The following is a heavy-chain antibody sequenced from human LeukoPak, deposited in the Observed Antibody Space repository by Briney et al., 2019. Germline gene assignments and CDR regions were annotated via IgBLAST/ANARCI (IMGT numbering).Heavy chain of an antibody. Sequence: GGSLRLSCAASGFXFDDYAIHWVRQGPGKGLEWVSLISDNGVNTNYADSVKGRFTTSRDNSKNSLYLQMNSLRTEDTAFYYCAKDWGAYYDSSGFYSGDFDYWGQGTLVTVSS. CDR1: GFXFDDYA. V-gene: IGHV3-43*02. J-gene: IGHJ4*02. CDR3: AKDWGAYYDSSGFYSGDFDY. CDR2: ISDNGVNT. D-gene: IGHD3-22*01.